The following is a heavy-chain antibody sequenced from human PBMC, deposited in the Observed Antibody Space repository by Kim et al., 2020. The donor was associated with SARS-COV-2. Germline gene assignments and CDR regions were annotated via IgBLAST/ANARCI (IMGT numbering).Heavy chain of an antibody. CDR3: ARDRKSYGSGDGDY. V-gene: IGHV3-53*01. D-gene: IGHD3-10*01. Sequence: ADSVKGRFTISRDNSKNTLYLQMNSLRAEDTAVYYCARDRKSYGSGDGDYWGQGTLVTVSS. J-gene: IGHJ4*02.